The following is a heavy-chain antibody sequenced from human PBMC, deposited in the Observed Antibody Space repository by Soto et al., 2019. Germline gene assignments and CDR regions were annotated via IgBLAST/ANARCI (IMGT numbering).Heavy chain of an antibody. V-gene: IGHV4-59*01. CDR3: ARVAADAYWSGYDDY. CDR1: GGSISNYD. J-gene: IGHJ4*02. CDR2: ISYTGST. Sequence: TSEILCLTCSVAGGSISNYDWRWIRQHTGKGLEWIGYISYTGSTNYSPSLKSRVTMLLATSKKQFSLKLSSVTAADTAVYYCARVAADAYWSGYDDYWGQGTLVTVSS. D-gene: IGHD3-3*01.